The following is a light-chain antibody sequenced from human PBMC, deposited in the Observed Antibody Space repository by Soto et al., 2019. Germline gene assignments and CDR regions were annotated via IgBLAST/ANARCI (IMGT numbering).Light chain of an antibody. V-gene: IGKV1-5*01. CDR1: QSINTC. Sequence: DLQMTQSPSTLSASVGDRVTITCRASQSINTCLAWYQRKPGKAPKLLIFDASTLESGVPSRFSGSGSGTEFTLTISSLQPDDFATYYCQQYNIYSWTFGQGTKVEVK. CDR3: QQYNIYSWT. CDR2: DAS. J-gene: IGKJ1*01.